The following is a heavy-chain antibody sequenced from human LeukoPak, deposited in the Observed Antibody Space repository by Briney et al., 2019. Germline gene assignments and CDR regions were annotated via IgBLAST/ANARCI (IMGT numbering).Heavy chain of an antibody. J-gene: IGHJ4*02. CDR1: GYTFTSYG. D-gene: IGHD3-22*01. CDR3: ARTQGAVTMIPWGYDY. V-gene: IGHV1-18*01. CDR2: ISAYNGNT. Sequence: GASVKVSCKASGYTFTSYGISWVRQAPGQGLEWMGWISAYNGNTNYAQKLQGRVTMTTDTSTSTAYMELRSLRSDDTAVYYCARTQGAVTMIPWGYDYWGQGTLVTVSS.